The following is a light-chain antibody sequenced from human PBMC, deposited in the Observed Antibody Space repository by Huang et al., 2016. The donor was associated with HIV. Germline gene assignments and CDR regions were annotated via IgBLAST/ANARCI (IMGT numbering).Light chain of an antibody. J-gene: IGKJ3*01. CDR1: QSVSTN. V-gene: IGKV3-15*01. CDR3: QQYNSWPPLFT. Sequence: EVLLTQSPATLSVSPGERATLSCRASQSVSTNLDWYQQKPGQAPRLLIYGESTRDTGVPAMFSGSGSGTEFTLTISSLQSEDSAVYYCQQYNSWPPLFTFGPGTKVDIK. CDR2: GES.